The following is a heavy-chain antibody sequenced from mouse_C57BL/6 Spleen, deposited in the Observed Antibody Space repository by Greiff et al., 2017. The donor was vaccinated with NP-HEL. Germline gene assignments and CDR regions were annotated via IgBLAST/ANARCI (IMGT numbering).Heavy chain of an antibody. D-gene: IGHD3-2*02. CDR1: GYTFTSYW. V-gene: IGHV1-69*01. J-gene: IGHJ4*01. CDR3: ARRLRLHAMDY. CDR2: IDPSDSYT. Sequence: QVQLQQPGAELVMPGASVKLSCKASGYTFTSYWMHWVKQRPGQGLEWIGEIDPSDSYTNYNQKFKGQSTLTVDKSSSTAYMQLSSLTSEDSAVYYCARRLRLHAMDYWGQGTSVTVSS.